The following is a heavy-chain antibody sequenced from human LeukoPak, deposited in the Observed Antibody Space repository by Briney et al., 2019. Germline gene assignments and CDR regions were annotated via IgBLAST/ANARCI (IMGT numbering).Heavy chain of an antibody. CDR1: TFTFRTYW. Sequence: GGSLRLSCAASTFTFRTYWMTWVRQAPGKGLEGVANIKPDGSEKYYADSVRGRFTISRDNAKNSLSLQMNSLRDEETAVYYCGRGGRQGALDIWGQGTMVTVSS. CDR3: GRGGRQGALDI. CDR2: IKPDGSEK. V-gene: IGHV3-7*01. J-gene: IGHJ3*02. D-gene: IGHD6-25*01.